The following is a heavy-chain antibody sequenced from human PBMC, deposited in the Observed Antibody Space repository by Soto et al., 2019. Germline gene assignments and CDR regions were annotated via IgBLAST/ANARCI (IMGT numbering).Heavy chain of an antibody. CDR2: IRSKTNNYAT. CDR1: GFTFSGAA. CDR3: TTSPY. V-gene: IGHV3-73*01. J-gene: IGHJ4*02. Sequence: GGSLRLSCAVSGFTFSGAAIHWVRQAPGKGLEWIGRIRSKTNNYATAYADSVTGRFTLSRNDSGNTAYLQMNSLKTEDTAVYYCTTSPYWGQGTLVTVSS.